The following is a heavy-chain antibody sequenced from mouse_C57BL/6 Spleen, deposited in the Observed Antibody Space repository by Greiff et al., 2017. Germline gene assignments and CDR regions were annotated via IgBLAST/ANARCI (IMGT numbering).Heavy chain of an antibody. J-gene: IGHJ3*01. V-gene: IGHV14-4*01. CDR1: GFNIKDDY. Sequence: EVQLHQSGAELVRPGASVKLSCTASGFNIKDDYMHWVKQRPEQGLEWIGWIAPENGATEYASKFQGKATITADTASNTAYLQRSSLTSEDTAVYYCTTLTGGFAYWGQGTLVTVSA. CDR3: TTLTGGFAY. CDR2: IAPENGAT.